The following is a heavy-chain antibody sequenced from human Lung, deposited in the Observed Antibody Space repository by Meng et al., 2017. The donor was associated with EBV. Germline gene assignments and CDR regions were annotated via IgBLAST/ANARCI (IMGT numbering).Heavy chain of an antibody. D-gene: IGHD3-22*01. Sequence: QVQIQVARTGLVKPSQTLSLLCTVAGGSISSGGHYWSRIRQHPEKGLEWIGYIHYSGSTYYKPSLKSRLTISVDTSKNQLSLRLSSVTAADTAVYYCARGLWYYDRGGYFDNWGRGTLVTVSS. J-gene: IGHJ4*02. CDR2: IHYSGST. V-gene: IGHV4-31*03. CDR1: GGSISSGGHY. CDR3: ARGLWYYDRGGYFDN.